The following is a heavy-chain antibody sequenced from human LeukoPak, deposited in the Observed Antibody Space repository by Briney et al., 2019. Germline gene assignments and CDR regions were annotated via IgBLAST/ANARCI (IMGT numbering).Heavy chain of an antibody. CDR3: AELGITMIGGV. D-gene: IGHD3-10*02. CDR2: ISSSGSTI. Sequence: GGPLRLSCAASGFTFSSYEMNWVRQAPGKGLEWVSYISSSGSTIYYADSVKGRFTISRDNAKNSLYLQMNSLRAEDAAVYYCAELGITMIGGVWGKGTTVTISS. CDR1: GFTFSSYE. J-gene: IGHJ6*04. V-gene: IGHV3-48*03.